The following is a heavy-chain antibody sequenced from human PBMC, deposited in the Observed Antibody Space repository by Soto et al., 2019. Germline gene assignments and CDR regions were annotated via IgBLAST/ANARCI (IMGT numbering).Heavy chain of an antibody. CDR3: TRAGASDWNYVSTSS. J-gene: IGHJ4*02. Sequence: SVKVSCKASGGTFSSYAISWVRQAPGQGLEWMGGIIPIFGTANYAQKFQGRVTITADESTSTAYMELRSLTSDDTAVYYCTRAGASDWNYVSTSSWGQGTLVTVSS. V-gene: IGHV1-69*13. CDR1: GGTFSSYA. CDR2: IIPIFGTA. D-gene: IGHD1-7*01.